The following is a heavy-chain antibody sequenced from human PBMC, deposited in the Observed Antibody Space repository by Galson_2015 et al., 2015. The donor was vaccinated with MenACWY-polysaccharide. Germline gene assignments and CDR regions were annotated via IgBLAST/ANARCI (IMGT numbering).Heavy chain of an antibody. V-gene: IGHV3-23*01. CDR1: GFSFSANG. CDR3: AKVGPRSSWTMGVDY. D-gene: IGHD6-13*01. Sequence: SLRLSCAASGFSFSANGMSWVRQAPGRGLEWVSGSGSGGGLYYADSVKGRFTVSRDNYKNTLYRQMNNLRAEDTAVNYCAKVGPRSSWTMGVDYWGQGTLVTVSS. J-gene: IGHJ4*02. CDR2: SGSGGGL.